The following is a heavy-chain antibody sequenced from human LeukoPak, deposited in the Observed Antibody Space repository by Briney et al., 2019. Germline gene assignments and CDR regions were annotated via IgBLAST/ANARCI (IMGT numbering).Heavy chain of an antibody. D-gene: IGHD6-19*01. CDR1: GYTFTSYY. CDR3: ARDLWAVAGKATCWFDP. Sequence: GASVKVSCKASGYTFTSYYMHWVRQAPGQELEWMGIINPSGGSTSYAQKFQGRVTMTRDMSTSTVYMELSSLRSEDTAVYYCARDLWAVAGKATCWFDPWGQGTLVTVSS. CDR2: INPSGGST. V-gene: IGHV1-46*01. J-gene: IGHJ5*02.